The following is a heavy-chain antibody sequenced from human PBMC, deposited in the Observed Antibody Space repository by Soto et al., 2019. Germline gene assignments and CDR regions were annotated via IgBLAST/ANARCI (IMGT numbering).Heavy chain of an antibody. CDR1: GASISNGYYS. Sequence: PSETLSLTCTVSGASISNGYYSWSWIRQSPGTGPEWIGHIRSGGTTYSNPSLKSRLTISVDMSKNQFSLKLSSLTAADTAVYYCARGPSGDKVDYWGQGTLVTVSS. D-gene: IGHD1-26*01. V-gene: IGHV4-30-4*01. CDR2: IRSGGTT. CDR3: ARGPSGDKVDY. J-gene: IGHJ4*02.